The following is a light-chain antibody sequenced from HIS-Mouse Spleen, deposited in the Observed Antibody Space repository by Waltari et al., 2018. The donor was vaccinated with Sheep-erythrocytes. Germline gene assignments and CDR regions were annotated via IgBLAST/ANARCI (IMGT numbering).Light chain of an antibody. CDR3: QVWDSSSDHPGV. CDR2: DDS. CDR1: NIGSKS. Sequence: SYVLTQPPSVSVAPGKTARITCGGNNIGSKSGHWYHQKPGQAPVLVVYDDSDRPSGIPERFSGSNSGNTATLTISRVEAGDEADYYCQVWDSSSDHPGVFGGGTKLTVL. V-gene: IGLV3-21*03. J-gene: IGLJ3*02.